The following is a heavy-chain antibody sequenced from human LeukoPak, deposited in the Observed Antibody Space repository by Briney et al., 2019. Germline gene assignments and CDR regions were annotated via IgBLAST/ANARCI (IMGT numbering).Heavy chain of an antibody. V-gene: IGHV3-30-3*01. CDR2: ISYDGSNE. D-gene: IGHD1-26*01. Sequence: GGSLRLSCAASGFPFFSTYAMYWVRQAPGKGLEWVAAISYDGSNEYYADSVKGRFTISRDNSKNTLYVQMNSLRAEDTAVYYCARGSFGAGVGATMDDACDIWGQGTMVTVSS. J-gene: IGHJ3*02. CDR1: GFPFFSTYA. CDR3: ARGSFGAGVGATMDDACDI.